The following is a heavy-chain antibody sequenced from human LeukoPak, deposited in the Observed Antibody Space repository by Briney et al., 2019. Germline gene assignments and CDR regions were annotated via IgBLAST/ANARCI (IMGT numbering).Heavy chain of an antibody. D-gene: IGHD6-6*01. V-gene: IGHV4-34*01. Sequence: SEALSLTCAVYGGSFSGYYWSWIRQPPGKGLEWIGEINHSGSANYNPSLKSRVTISVDTSKNQFSLKLSSVTAADTAVYYCARIAARGHFDYWGQGTLVTVSS. CDR3: ARIAARGHFDY. CDR2: INHSGSA. J-gene: IGHJ4*02. CDR1: GGSFSGYY.